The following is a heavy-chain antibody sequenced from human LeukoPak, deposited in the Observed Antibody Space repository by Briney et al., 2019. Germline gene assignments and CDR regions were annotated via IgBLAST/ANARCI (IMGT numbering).Heavy chain of an antibody. J-gene: IGHJ6*02. CDR3: ARVRSVRGSATYGMDV. CDR1: GYTFTSYD. Sequence: GASVKVSCKASGYTFTSYDISWVRQAPGQGLEWMGWISAYNGNTNYAQKFQGRVTMTRGTSISTAYMELSRLRSDDTAVYYCARVRSVRGSATYGMDVWGQGTTVTVSS. CDR2: ISAYNGNT. D-gene: IGHD3-10*01. V-gene: IGHV1-18*01.